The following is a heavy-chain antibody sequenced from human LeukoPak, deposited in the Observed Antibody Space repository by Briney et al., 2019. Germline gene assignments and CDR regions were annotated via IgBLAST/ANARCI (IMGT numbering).Heavy chain of an antibody. CDR3: ARHRTVARGCYEFDY. CDR2: VDYSGTT. CDR1: GDSISSGSYF. V-gene: IGHV4-39*01. Sequence: PSETLSLTCTVSGDSISSGSYFWGWIRQIPGKGLEWIETVDYSGTTYYNPSLRSRVTISVDTSKNQFSLRVTSVTAADTAMYYCARHRTVARGCYEFDYWGQGTLVTVSS. D-gene: IGHD6-19*01. J-gene: IGHJ4*02.